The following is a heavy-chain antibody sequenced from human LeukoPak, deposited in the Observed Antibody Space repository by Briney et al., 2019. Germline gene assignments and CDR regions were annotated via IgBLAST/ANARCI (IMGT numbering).Heavy chain of an antibody. D-gene: IGHD3-10*01. J-gene: IGHJ4*02. CDR3: ARDSGERGSGSYLIAY. CDR1: VGTFSIYA. V-gene: IGHV1-2*02. Sequence: GASVTLSFTASVGTFSIYAISWVRQAPGQGLEWMGWINPNSGGTNYAQKFQGRVTITRDTSISTAYMELSRLRSDDTAVYYCARDSGERGSGSYLIAYWGQGTLVTVSS. CDR2: INPNSGGT.